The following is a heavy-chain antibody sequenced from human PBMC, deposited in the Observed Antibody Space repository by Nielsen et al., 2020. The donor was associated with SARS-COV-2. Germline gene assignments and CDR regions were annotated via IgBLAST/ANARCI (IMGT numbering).Heavy chain of an antibody. CDR2: IWYDGSNK. D-gene: IGHD5-18*01. J-gene: IGHJ6*02. V-gene: IGHV3-33*08. Sequence: GESLKISCAASGFTFSSYWMHWVRQAPGKGLEWVAVIWYDGSNKYYADSVKGRFTISRDNSKNTLYLQMNSLRAEDTAVYYCARERMDTEGNYYYYGMDVWGQGTTVTVSS. CDR3: ARERMDTEGNYYYYGMDV. CDR1: GFTFSSYW.